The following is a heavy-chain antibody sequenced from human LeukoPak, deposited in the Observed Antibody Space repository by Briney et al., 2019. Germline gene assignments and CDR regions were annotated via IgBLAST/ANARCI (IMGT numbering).Heavy chain of an antibody. D-gene: IGHD2-2*01. V-gene: IGHV2-5*02. CDR3: ARRCSGPSCYVY. CDR1: GFSLSTTGVG. Sequence: SGPTLVKPTQTLTLTCTFSGFSLSTTGVGVGWIRRPPGKALEWLALIYWDDDKRYSPSLKSRLTITKDTSKNQVVLTMTNMDPVDTATYYCARRCSGPSCYVYWGQGTLVTVSS. CDR2: IYWDDDK. J-gene: IGHJ4*02.